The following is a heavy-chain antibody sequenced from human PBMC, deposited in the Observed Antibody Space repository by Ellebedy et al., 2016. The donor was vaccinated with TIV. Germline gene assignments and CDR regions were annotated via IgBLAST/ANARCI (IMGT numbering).Heavy chain of an antibody. D-gene: IGHD2-15*01. CDR3: SRSGSTNLSDWMDAFDI. J-gene: IGHJ3*02. V-gene: IGHV1-2*02. CDR2: INADLGGT. Sequence: AASVKISCKASGYTFSDYYIHWVRQAPGQGLEYMGWINADLGGTNFAQKFQGRVTLTRDMSLSTAYMDLTGLRSDETDLYYCSRSGSTNLSDWMDAFDIWGQGTMVTVSS. CDR1: GYTFSDYY.